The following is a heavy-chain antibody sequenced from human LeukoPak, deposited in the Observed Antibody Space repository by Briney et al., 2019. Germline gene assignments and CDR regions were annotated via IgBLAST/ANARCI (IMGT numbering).Heavy chain of an antibody. J-gene: IGHJ5*02. V-gene: IGHV4-39*07. CDR1: GGSISSSSYY. D-gene: IGHD3-3*01. CDR3: ASVGSSITIFGVVKLGWFDP. Sequence: KPSETLSLTCTVSGGSISSSSYYWGWIRQPPGKGLEWIGSIYYSGSTYYNPSLKSRVTISVDTSKNQFSLKLSSVTAADTAVYYCASVGSSITIFGVVKLGWFDPWGQGTLVTVSS. CDR2: IYYSGST.